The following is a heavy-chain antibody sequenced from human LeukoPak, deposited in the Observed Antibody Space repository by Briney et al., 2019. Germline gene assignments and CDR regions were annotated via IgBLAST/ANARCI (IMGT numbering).Heavy chain of an antibody. V-gene: IGHV4-59*12. CDR1: GGSLSNNY. Sequence: SETLSLTCTVSGGSLSNNYWSWIRQPPGKGLEWIGYIFYSETTNYNPSLKSRVTLSVDTSKNQFSLNLRSVTAADTAVYYCARGSTTFDYWGQGTLVTVSS. D-gene: IGHD2-2*01. J-gene: IGHJ4*02. CDR3: ARGSTTFDY. CDR2: IFYSETT.